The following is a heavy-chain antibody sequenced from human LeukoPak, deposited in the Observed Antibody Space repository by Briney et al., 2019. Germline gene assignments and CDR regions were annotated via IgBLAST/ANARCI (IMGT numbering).Heavy chain of an antibody. J-gene: IGHJ6*04. V-gene: IGHV3-30*04. CDR3: AKDRGSSSRYEYYYYYYGMDV. D-gene: IGHD6-13*01. CDR2: ISYDGSNK. Sequence: GGSLRLSCAASGFTFSSYAMHWVRQAPGKGLEWVAVISYDGSNKYYADSVKGRFTISRDNSKNTLYLQMNSLRAEDTAVYYCAKDRGSSSRYEYYYYYYGMDVWGKGTTVTVSS. CDR1: GFTFSSYA.